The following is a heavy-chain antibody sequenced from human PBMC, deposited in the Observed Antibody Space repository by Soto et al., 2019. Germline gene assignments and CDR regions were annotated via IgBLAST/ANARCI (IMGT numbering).Heavy chain of an antibody. Sequence: SETLSLTCAVSGGSISSGGYSWSWIRQPPGKGLEWIGYIYHSGSTYYNPSLKSRVTISVDRSKNQFSLKLSSVTAADTAVYYCARDSEYGMDVWGQGTTVTVSS. J-gene: IGHJ6*02. CDR3: ARDSEYGMDV. CDR1: GGSISSGGYS. V-gene: IGHV4-30-2*01. CDR2: IYHSGST.